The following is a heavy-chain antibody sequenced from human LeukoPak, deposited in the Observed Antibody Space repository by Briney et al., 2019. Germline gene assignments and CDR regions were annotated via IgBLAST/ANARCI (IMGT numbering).Heavy chain of an antibody. CDR1: GYSISSGYY. D-gene: IGHD1-1*01. Sequence: SETLSLTCTVSGYSISSGYYWGWIRQPPGKGLEWNGSIYHSGSTYYNPSLKSRVTISVDTSKNQFSLKLSSVTAADTAVYYCARHGSWNDGPRWFDPWGQGTLVTVSS. CDR2: IYHSGST. J-gene: IGHJ5*02. CDR3: ARHGSWNDGPRWFDP. V-gene: IGHV4-38-2*02.